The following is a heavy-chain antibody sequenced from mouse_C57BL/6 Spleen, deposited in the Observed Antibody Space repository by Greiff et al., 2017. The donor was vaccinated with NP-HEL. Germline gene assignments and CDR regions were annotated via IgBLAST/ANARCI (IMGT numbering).Heavy chain of an antibody. V-gene: IGHV1-81*01. J-gene: IGHJ4*01. CDR1: GYTFTSYG. CDR3: VYYGNYGGDYAMDY. Sequence: QVQLQQSGAELARPGASVKLSCKASGYTFTSYGISWVKQRTGQGLEWIGEIYPRSGNTYYNEKFKGKATLTADKSSSTAYMELRSLTSEDSAVYFCVYYGNYGGDYAMDYWGQGTSVTVSS. D-gene: IGHD2-1*01. CDR2: IYPRSGNT.